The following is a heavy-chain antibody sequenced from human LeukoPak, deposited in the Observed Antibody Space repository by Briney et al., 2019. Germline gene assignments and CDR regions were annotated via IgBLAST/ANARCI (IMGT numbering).Heavy chain of an antibody. CDR1: GDSVSSNSDT. Sequence: SQTLSLTCAISGDSVSSNSDTWNWFRQSPSRGLECLGRTYYRSKWYNEYALSVKSRITIKPDTSKNQFSLQLNSVTPEDTAVYYCAKDVDYSYVDYWGQGTLVTVSS. J-gene: IGHJ4*02. D-gene: IGHD5-18*01. CDR3: AKDVDYSYVDY. V-gene: IGHV6-1*01. CDR2: TYYRSKWYN.